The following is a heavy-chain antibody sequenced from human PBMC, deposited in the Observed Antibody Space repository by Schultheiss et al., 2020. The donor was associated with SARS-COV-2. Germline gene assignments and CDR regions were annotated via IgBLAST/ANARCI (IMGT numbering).Heavy chain of an antibody. J-gene: IGHJ3*02. V-gene: IGHV3-30*04. Sequence: GESLKISCAASGFTFSSYAMHWVRQAPGKGLEWVAVIWYDGSNKYYADSVKGRFTISRDNSKNTLYLQMNSLRAEDTAVYYCARAYCSSTSCRRPDAFDIWGQGTMVTVSS. D-gene: IGHD2-2*01. CDR2: IWYDGSNK. CDR1: GFTFSSYA. CDR3: ARAYCSSTSCRRPDAFDI.